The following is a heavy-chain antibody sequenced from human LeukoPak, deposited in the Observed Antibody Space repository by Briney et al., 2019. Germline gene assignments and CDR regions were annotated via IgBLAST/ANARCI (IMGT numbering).Heavy chain of an antibody. CDR3: TTRKSV. J-gene: IGHJ4*02. Sequence: GGSLRLSCAASRFNFSNAWMTWVRQAPGKGLEWVGRIKNKTEGGTTDYAAPVKGRFIISRDDSANMLYLQMNSLKIEDTAVYYCTTRKSVWGQGTLVTVSS. V-gene: IGHV3-15*05. CDR2: IKNKTEGGTT. CDR1: RFNFSNAW.